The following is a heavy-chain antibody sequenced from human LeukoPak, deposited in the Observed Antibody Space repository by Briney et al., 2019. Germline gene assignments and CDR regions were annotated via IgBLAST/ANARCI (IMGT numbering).Heavy chain of an antibody. Sequence: GGSLRLSCAASGFTFSSYAMSWVRQAPGKGLEWVSGIRGSDGSTYYADSVKGRFTMSRDNSKNTPYLQMNSLRAEDTAVYYCARLGSSWDLFDYWGLGTLVTVSS. V-gene: IGHV3-23*01. CDR3: ARLGSSWDLFDY. CDR2: IRGSDGST. CDR1: GFTFSSYA. D-gene: IGHD6-13*01. J-gene: IGHJ4*02.